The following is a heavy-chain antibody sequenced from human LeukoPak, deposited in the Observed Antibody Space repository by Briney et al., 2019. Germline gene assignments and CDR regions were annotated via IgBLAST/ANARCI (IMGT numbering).Heavy chain of an antibody. Sequence: GASVKVSCKASGYTFASYDINWVRQATGQGLEWMGWMNPNSGNTGYAQKFQGRVTMTRNTSISTAYMELSSLRSEDTAVYYCARSYYDSSGYYSHRPFDYWGQGTLVTVSS. V-gene: IGHV1-8*01. CDR1: GYTFASYD. J-gene: IGHJ4*02. D-gene: IGHD3-22*01. CDR2: MNPNSGNT. CDR3: ARSYYDSSGYYSHRPFDY.